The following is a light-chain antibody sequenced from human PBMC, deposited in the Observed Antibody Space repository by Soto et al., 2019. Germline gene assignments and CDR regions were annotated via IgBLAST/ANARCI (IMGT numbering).Light chain of an antibody. V-gene: IGKV3-11*01. CDR1: QSVSSY. CDR3: QQYGSSPT. Sequence: EIVLTQSPATLSLSPGERATLSCRASQSVSSYLAWYQQKPGQAPRLLIYDASNRATGIPARFSGSGSGTDFTLTISSLEPEDSAVYYCQQYGSSPTFGQGTKVEIK. J-gene: IGKJ1*01. CDR2: DAS.